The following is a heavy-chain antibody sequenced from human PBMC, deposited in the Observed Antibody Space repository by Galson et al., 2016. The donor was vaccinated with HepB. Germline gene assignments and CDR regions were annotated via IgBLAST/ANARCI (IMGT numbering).Heavy chain of an antibody. D-gene: IGHD1-26*01. CDR1: GFTFSDWD. V-gene: IGHV3-30-3*01. Sequence: SLRLSCAVSGFTFSDWDFHWVRQAPGKGLDWVAVISKTGDTTFYGDSVKGRFTISRDNSKNTVDLQIHSLRSEDAAVYFCARDFKLGAPDYMDVWGKGTTVTV. J-gene: IGHJ6*03. CDR3: ARDFKLGAPDYMDV. CDR2: ISKTGDTT.